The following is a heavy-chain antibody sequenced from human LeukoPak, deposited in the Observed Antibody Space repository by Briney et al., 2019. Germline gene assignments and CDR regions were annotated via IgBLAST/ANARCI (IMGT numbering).Heavy chain of an antibody. Sequence: GGSLRLSCAASGFTFSSYSMNWVRQAPGKGLEWVSSISSSSSYIYYADSVKGRFTTSRDNAKNSLYLQMNSLRAEDTAVYYCARVSYYDSRVHAFDIWGQGTMVTVSS. CDR3: ARVSYYDSRVHAFDI. D-gene: IGHD3-22*01. V-gene: IGHV3-21*01. CDR2: ISSSSSYI. CDR1: GFTFSSYS. J-gene: IGHJ3*02.